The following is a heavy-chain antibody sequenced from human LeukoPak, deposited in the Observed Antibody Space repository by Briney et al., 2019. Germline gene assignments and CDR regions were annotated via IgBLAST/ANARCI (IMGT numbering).Heavy chain of an antibody. V-gene: IGHV3-23*01. Sequence: PGRSLRLSCAASGFTFNDFAMHWVRQAPGKGLEWVSGISGSGGSTYYADSVKGRFTISRDNSKNTLYLQMNSLRAEDTAVYYCAKDFLVDLPLYSPFDYWGQGTLVTVSS. J-gene: IGHJ4*02. CDR1: GFTFNDFA. D-gene: IGHD2-21*01. CDR2: ISGSGGST. CDR3: AKDFLVDLPLYSPFDY.